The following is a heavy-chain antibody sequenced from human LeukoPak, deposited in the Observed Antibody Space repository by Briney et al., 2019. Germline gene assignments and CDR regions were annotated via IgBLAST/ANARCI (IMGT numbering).Heavy chain of an antibody. CDR3: ARVRWPAANY. CDR2: ISSDGSST. V-gene: IGHV3-74*01. CDR1: GFTFSRYW. D-gene: IGHD2-2*01. Sequence: GGSLRLSCAASGFTFSRYWMHWVRQAPGKGLVWVSRISSDGSSTRYADSVRGRFTISRDNAKNSLYLQMNSLRAEDTAVYYCARVRWPAANYWGQGTLVTVSS. J-gene: IGHJ4*02.